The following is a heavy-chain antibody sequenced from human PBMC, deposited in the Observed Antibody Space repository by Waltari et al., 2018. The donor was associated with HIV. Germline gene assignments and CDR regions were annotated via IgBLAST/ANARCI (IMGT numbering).Heavy chain of an antibody. V-gene: IGHV5-51*01. CDR2: SLPGDTAP. CDR1: GYSFTSYW. CDR3: ARGGGELLRGGIWYYFDY. Sequence: EVQLVQSGAEVKKPGESLKISCKGSGYSFTSYWIGWVRQLPGNGLEWMGVSLPGDTAPKYGPSFQSQVTIAADKSISTAYLQGGSLKASDTAMYYCARGGGELLRGGIWYYFDYWGQGTLVTVSS. D-gene: IGHD1-26*01. J-gene: IGHJ4*02.